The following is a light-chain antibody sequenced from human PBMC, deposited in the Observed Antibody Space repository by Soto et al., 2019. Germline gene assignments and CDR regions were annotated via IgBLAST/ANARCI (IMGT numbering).Light chain of an antibody. CDR3: SSYTSSSTLGV. V-gene: IGLV2-14*01. CDR1: SSDVGGYNY. CDR2: EVS. Sequence: QSALTQPASVSGSPGQSITISCTGTSSDVGGYNYVSWYQQHPGKAPKLMIYEVSNRPSGVSNRFSGSKSGNMASLTISGLQAEDEADYYCSSYTSSSTLGVFGVGTKVTVL. J-gene: IGLJ2*01.